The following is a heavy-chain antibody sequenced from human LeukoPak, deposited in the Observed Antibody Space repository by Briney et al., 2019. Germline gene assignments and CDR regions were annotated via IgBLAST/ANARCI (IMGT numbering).Heavy chain of an antibody. J-gene: IGHJ3*02. CDR2: INPNSGGT. CDR3: ARAYRYCSGGSCYHDAFDI. V-gene: IGHV1-2*06. D-gene: IGHD2-15*01. CDR1: GYTLTGYY. Sequence: ASVKVSCKASGYTLTGYYMHWVRQAPGQGLEWMGRINPNSGGTNYAQKFQGRVTMTRDTSISTAYMELSRLRSDDTAVYYCARAYRYCSGGSCYHDAFDIWGQGTMVTVSS.